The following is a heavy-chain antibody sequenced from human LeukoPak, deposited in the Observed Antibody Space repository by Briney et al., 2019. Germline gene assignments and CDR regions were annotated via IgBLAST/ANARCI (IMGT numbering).Heavy chain of an antibody. CDR3: ATAGGDSSGLDAFDI. Sequence: GESLKISCKGSGYSFTSYWNGWVRQMPGKGLEWMGIIYHGDSDTRYSPSYQGQVTISADKSISTAYLQWSSLKASDTAMYYCATAGGDSSGLDAFDIWGQGTMVTVSS. V-gene: IGHV5-51*01. CDR1: GYSFTSYW. J-gene: IGHJ3*02. CDR2: IYHGDSDT. D-gene: IGHD3-22*01.